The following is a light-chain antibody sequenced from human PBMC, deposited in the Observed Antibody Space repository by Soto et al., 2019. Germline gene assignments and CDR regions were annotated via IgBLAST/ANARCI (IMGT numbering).Light chain of an antibody. J-gene: IGLJ2*01. CDR3: QSYDSSLSGVV. CDR2: GNS. CDR1: SSNIGAGYD. V-gene: IGLV1-40*01. Sequence: QSVLTQPPSVSGAPGQRVTISCTGSSSNIGAGYDVHWYQQLPGTAPKLFIWGNSNRPSGVPDRFSGSKSGTSASLAITGLQAEDEADYYCQSYDSSLSGVVFGGGTKLTVL.